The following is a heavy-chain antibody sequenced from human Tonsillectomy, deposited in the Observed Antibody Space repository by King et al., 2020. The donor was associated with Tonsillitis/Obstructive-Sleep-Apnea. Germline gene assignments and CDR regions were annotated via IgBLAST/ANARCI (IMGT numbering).Heavy chain of an antibody. D-gene: IGHD3-3*01. Sequence: QLQESGPGLVKPSETLSLTCTVSGGSISSYYWSWIRPPPGKGLEWIGYIYYSGSTNYNPSLKSRVTISVDTSKNQFSLKLSSVTAADTAVYYCARLPYYDFWSGLGYYYYYMDVWGKGTTVTVSS. J-gene: IGHJ6*03. CDR2: IYYSGST. CDR1: GGSISSYY. CDR3: ARLPYYDFWSGLGYYYYYMDV. V-gene: IGHV4-59*08.